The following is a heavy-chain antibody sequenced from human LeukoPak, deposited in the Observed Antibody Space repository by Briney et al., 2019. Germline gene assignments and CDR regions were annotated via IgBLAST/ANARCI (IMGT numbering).Heavy chain of an antibody. CDR3: ASNDYGGNPVVY. D-gene: IGHD4-23*01. CDR2: IYYSGST. J-gene: IGHJ4*02. CDR1: GGSISRKY. Sequence: SETLSLTCTVSGGSISRKYWSWIRQPAGKGLEWIGRIYYSGSTNYNPSLKSRVMMSVDTSKNQFSLKLSSVTAADTAVYYCASNDYGGNPVVYWGQGTLVTVSS. V-gene: IGHV4-4*07.